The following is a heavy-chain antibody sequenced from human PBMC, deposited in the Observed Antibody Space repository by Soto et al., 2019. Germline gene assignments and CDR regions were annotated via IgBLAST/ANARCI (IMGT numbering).Heavy chain of an antibody. D-gene: IGHD6-19*01. CDR3: ARAGRIAVAGTFDY. V-gene: IGHV4-59*01. CDR1: GGSIGSYH. CDR2: VYYTGTT. J-gene: IGHJ4*02. Sequence: SETLSLTCTVSGGSIGSYHWSWVRQPPGKGLEWIASVYYTGTTNYNPSLGSRVTISIDAPENQISLKLSSVTAADTAVYYCARAGRIAVAGTFDYWGQGTLVTVSS.